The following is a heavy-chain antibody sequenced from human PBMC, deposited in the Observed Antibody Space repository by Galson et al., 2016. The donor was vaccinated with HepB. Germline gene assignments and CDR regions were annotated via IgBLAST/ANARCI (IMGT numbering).Heavy chain of an antibody. D-gene: IGHD4-11*01. V-gene: IGHV4-4*07. CDR3: ARKHNSNWFFDY. CDR2: IYRSETT. Sequence: SETLSLTCTVSDGSISSYYWSWIRQPAGKGLEWIGLIYRSETTSYNPSLKSRLTMSVDTSKNQFSLKLTSVTAADTAVYYCARKHNSNWFFDYWGQGTLVTVSS. CDR1: DGSISSYY. J-gene: IGHJ4*02.